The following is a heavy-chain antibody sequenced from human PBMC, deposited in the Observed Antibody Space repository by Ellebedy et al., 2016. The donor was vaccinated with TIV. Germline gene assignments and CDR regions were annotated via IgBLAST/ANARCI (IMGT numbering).Heavy chain of an antibody. CDR1: GFTFSSYA. CDR2: INHTGSRT. D-gene: IGHD3-22*01. CDR3: AKGREGGSDSSAPRYYFDY. V-gene: IGHV3-23*01. J-gene: IGHJ4*02. Sequence: GESLKISCAASGFTFSSYAMSSVRQAPGKGLEWVSTINHTGSRTYYADSVEVRFIISRDNSKRTLFLQMNSLRAEDTALYYCAKGREGGSDSSAPRYYFDYWGLGTLVTVSS.